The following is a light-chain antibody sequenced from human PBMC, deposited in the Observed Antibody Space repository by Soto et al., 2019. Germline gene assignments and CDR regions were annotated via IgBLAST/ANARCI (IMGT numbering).Light chain of an antibody. CDR3: QHYYTSYTT. CDR1: QSVSNNY. Sequence: EIVLTQSPGTLSLSPGERATVSCRASQSVSNNYLAWYQQKPGQAPRLLIYGASNRATGIPDRFSGSGSGTDFTLTISRLEPEDFAVYYCQHYYTSYTTFGQGTKVDIK. V-gene: IGKV3-20*01. J-gene: IGKJ1*01. CDR2: GAS.